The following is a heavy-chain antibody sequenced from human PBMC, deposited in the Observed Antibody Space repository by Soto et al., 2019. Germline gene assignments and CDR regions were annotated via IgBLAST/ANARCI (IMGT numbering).Heavy chain of an antibody. CDR3: ARGYYGSGIRPYYYYGMDV. D-gene: IGHD3-10*01. Sequence: SGGSLRLSCAASGFMLADYGMSWVRQAPGKGLEWVSGINWNGGSTGYADSVKGRFTISRDNAKNSLYLQMNSLRAEDTALYYCARGYYGSGIRPYYYYGMDVWGQGTTVTVSS. J-gene: IGHJ6*02. V-gene: IGHV3-20*04. CDR2: INWNGGST. CDR1: GFMLADYG.